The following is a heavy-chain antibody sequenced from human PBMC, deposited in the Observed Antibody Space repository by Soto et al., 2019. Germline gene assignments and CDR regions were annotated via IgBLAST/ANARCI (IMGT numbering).Heavy chain of an antibody. D-gene: IGHD3-10*01. Sequence: WESPKIACGGGGDSFTTDWMGGVRGLPGKGLDWMGIIYPGDSATRYSPSFQGQVTISADKSISTAYLQWSSLKASDTAMYYCAKVRYYGSGTYYTGAEDIWGQGT. CDR2: IYPGDSAT. CDR3: AKVRYYGSGTYYTGAEDI. J-gene: IGHJ3*02. CDR1: GDSFTTDW. V-gene: IGHV5-51*01.